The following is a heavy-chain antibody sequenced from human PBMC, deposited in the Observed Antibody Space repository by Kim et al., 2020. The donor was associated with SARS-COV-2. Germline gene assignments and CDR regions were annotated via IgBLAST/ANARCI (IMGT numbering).Heavy chain of an antibody. Sequence: GGSLRLSCAASGFTFSSYGMNWVRHAPGKGLEWVSRVNSDGSSTSYADSVKGRFTSSRDNSRNTLYLQMNSLRAEDTAVYYCASVSTGNIWDKLDYWGQGTRVTLSS. D-gene: IGHD1-1*01. CDR2: VNSDGSST. CDR1: GFTFSSYG. CDR3: ASVSTGNIWDKLDY. J-gene: IGHJ4*02. V-gene: IGHV3-74*01.